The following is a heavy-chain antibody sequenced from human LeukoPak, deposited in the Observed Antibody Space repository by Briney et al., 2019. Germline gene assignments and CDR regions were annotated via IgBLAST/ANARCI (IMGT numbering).Heavy chain of an antibody. J-gene: IGHJ4*02. V-gene: IGHV3-11*04. CDR2: MNGGSTV. CDR3: AREGVVTATGMARVYGY. D-gene: IGHD2-21*02. Sequence: AGSLSLSCAASGFTFNDYYMSWIRQAPGKGLGWISYMNGGSTVSYADSVKGRFTISRDNAKTSLFRQMASLRVEDTAVYYCAREGVVTATGMARVYGYWGQGTLVTVSS. CDR1: GFTFNDYY.